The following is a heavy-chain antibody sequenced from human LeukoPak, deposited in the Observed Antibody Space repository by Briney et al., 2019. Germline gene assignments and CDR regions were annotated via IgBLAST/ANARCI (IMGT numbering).Heavy chain of an antibody. V-gene: IGHV1-46*01. CDR3: ATYQYPWGYSNDGYYYYGMDV. CDR2: INPSGGST. J-gene: IGHJ6*02. D-gene: IGHD2-8*01. Sequence: ASVKVSCKASGYTFTSYYMHWVRQAPGQGLEWMGIINPSGGSTSYAQKFQGRVTMTRDTSTSTVYMELSSLRSEDTAVYYCATYQYPWGYSNDGYYYYGMDVWGQGTTVTVSS. CDR1: GYTFTSYY.